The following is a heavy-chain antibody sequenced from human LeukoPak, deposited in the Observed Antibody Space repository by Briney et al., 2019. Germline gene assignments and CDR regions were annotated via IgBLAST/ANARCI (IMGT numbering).Heavy chain of an antibody. CDR3: ARDLYLGATPLDN. J-gene: IGHJ4*02. Sequence: GASVKVSCKTSGYTFIAYYIHWVRQAPGQGLEWMGWINPQNGDTKYARNFQGRVSMTSDTSISAAYMELRRLTSDDTAVYYCARDLYLGATPLDNWGQGTLVPVSS. D-gene: IGHD1-26*01. V-gene: IGHV1-2*02. CDR1: GYTFIAYY. CDR2: INPQNGDT.